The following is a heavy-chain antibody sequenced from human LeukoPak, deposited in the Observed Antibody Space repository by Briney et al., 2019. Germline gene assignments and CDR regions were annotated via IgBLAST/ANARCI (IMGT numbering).Heavy chain of an antibody. CDR3: ARLMGVTTKDFDY. CDR1: GFTFSSYS. D-gene: IGHD4-17*01. Sequence: GGSLRLSCAASGFTFSSYSMNWVRQAPGKGLEWVSYISSSSSTIYYADSVKGRFTISRDNAKNSLYLQMNSLRAEDTAVYYCARLMGVTTKDFDYWGQGTLVTVSS. CDR2: ISSSSSTI. V-gene: IGHV3-48*04. J-gene: IGHJ4*02.